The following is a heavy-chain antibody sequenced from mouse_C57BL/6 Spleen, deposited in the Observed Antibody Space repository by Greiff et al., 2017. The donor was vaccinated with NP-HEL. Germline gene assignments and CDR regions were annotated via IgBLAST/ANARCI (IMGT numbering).Heavy chain of an antibody. Sequence: QVQLQQPGAGLVKPGASVKLSCKASGYTFTSYWMHWVKQRPGQGLEWIGMIHPNSGSTNYNEKFKSKATLTVDKSSSTAYMQLSSLTSEDSAVYYCARRTLGTGYYFDYWGQGTTLTVSS. J-gene: IGHJ2*01. CDR3: ARRTLGTGYYFDY. CDR1: GYTFTSYW. D-gene: IGHD3-1*01. V-gene: IGHV1-64*01. CDR2: IHPNSGST.